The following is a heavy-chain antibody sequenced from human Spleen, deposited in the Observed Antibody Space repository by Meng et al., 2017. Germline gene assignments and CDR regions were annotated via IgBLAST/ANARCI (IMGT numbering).Heavy chain of an antibody. CDR2: TRDKVNRYTT. J-gene: IGHJ4*02. CDR3: ARDLRGSYYYFDY. CDR1: GFSFSDHF. D-gene: IGHD1-26*01. Sequence: GGSLRLSCVASGFSFSDHFMDWVRQAPGKGLEWVGRTRDKVNRYTTEYVASVKGRFTISRDDSRNSLYLQMNSLRAEDTAVYYCARDLRGSYYYFDYWGQGTLVTVSS. V-gene: IGHV3-72*01.